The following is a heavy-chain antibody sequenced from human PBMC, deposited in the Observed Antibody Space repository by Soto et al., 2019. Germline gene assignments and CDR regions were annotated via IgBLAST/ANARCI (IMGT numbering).Heavy chain of an antibody. CDR2: ISGTGGST. J-gene: IGHJ4*02. Sequence: EVQLLEAGGALVQPGGSLRLSCAASGFPFSHYGMNWVRQAPGKGLEWVSTISGTGGSTHYADSVKGRFTISRDNSKNTLYLQLNSLRVEDTALYYCARESLITDSTSSYWGQGTLVTVSS. V-gene: IGHV3-23*01. CDR3: ARESLITDSTSSY. CDR1: GFPFSHYG. D-gene: IGHD3-16*01.